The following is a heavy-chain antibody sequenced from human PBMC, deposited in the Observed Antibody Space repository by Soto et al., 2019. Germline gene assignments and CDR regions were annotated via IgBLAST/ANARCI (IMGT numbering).Heavy chain of an antibody. Sequence: QVQLQQWGAGLLKPSETLSLTRAVYGGSFSGYYWTWIRQPPGKGLEWIGEINDSGGTDYNPSLKSRVTISLDTSKNQLSLKLSSVTAADTAVYYCARGRKGFSSSCYVDWGQGTLVTVSS. CDR3: ARGRKGFSSSCYVD. CDR2: INDSGGT. D-gene: IGHD6-13*01. CDR1: GGSFSGYY. V-gene: IGHV4-34*01. J-gene: IGHJ4*02.